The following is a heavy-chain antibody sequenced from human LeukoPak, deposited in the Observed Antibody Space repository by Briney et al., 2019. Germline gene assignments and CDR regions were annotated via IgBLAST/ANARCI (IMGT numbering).Heavy chain of an antibody. D-gene: IGHD1-7*01. CDR3: ARSRELLGPFDP. J-gene: IGHJ5*02. V-gene: IGHV3-7*05. CDR2: IKQDGSEK. CDR1: GLTVSSSW. Sequence: GGSLRLSCEASGLTVSSSWMNWVRQAPGKGLDWVANIKQDGSEKYYVDSVKGPITNSRDNAKNSLYLQMNSLRAEDTAVYYCARSRELLGPFDPWGQGTLVTVAS.